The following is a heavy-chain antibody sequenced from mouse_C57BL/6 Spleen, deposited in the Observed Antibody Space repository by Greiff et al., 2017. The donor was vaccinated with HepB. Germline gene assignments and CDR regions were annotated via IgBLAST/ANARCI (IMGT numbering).Heavy chain of an antibody. V-gene: IGHV1-63*01. CDR3: ARFDGNYSFDY. D-gene: IGHD2-1*01. Sequence: QVQLKESGAELVRPGTSVKMSCKASGYTFTNYWIGWAKQRPGHGLEWIGDIYPGGGYTNYNEKFKGKATLTADKSSSTAYMQFSSLTSEDSAIYYCARFDGNYSFDYWGQGTTLTVSS. CDR1: GYTFTNYW. J-gene: IGHJ2*01. CDR2: IYPGGGYT.